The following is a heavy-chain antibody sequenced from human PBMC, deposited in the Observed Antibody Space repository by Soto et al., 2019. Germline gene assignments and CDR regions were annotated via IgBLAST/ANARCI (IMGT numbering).Heavy chain of an antibody. J-gene: IGHJ6*02. CDR1: GFTFSIYD. CDR3: AKGSDGGYCSGGSCRRPGYYGLGV. CDR2: IGTAGDT. D-gene: IGHD2-15*01. Sequence: EVQLVESGGGLGQPGGSLRLSCAASGFTFSIYDMHWVRQPIGECLQWVSAIGTAGDTYYPGSVRGRLTISRENAKNCLSLQLTNLRAGDTAVYYCAKGSDGGYCSGGSCRRPGYYGLGVWGQGTSVTVSS. V-gene: IGHV3-13*04.